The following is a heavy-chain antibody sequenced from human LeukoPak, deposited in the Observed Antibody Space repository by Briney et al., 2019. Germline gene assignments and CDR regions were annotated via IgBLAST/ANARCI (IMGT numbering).Heavy chain of an antibody. Sequence: GGSLRLSCAASGFTFSNYAMTWVRQAPGKGLEWASTITGSGNDAYYADSVKGRFTISRDNSKNMLYLQMDSLRAEDTAVYYCAKGATGLRIVGDDWGQGTLVTVSS. D-gene: IGHD2-15*01. CDR1: GFTFSNYA. CDR3: AKGATGLRIVGDD. V-gene: IGHV3-23*01. J-gene: IGHJ4*02. CDR2: ITGSGNDA.